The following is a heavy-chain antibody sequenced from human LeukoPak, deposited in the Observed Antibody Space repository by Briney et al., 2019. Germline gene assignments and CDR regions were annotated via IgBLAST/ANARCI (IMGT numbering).Heavy chain of an antibody. V-gene: IGHV1-46*01. J-gene: IGHJ4*02. CDR3: ARESGSPRIHYYFDY. CDR2: INPSGGST. Sequence: GASVKVSCKASGYTFTSYYMHWVRQAPGQGLEWMGIINPSGGSTSYAQKFQGRVTMTRDTSTSTVYMELSSLRSEDTAVYYCARESGSPRIHYYFDYWGQGTLVTVSS. D-gene: IGHD3-10*01. CDR1: GYTFTSYY.